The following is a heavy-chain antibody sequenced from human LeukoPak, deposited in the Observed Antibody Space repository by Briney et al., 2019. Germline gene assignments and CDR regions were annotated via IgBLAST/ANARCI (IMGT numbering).Heavy chain of an antibody. J-gene: IGHJ6*03. V-gene: IGHV3-11*01. D-gene: IGHD2-2*02. CDR3: ARDPEVVPAAIWVAHMDV. CDR2: ISSSGSTI. CDR1: GFTFSDYY. Sequence: GGSLRLSCAASGFTFSDYYMSWIRQAPGKGLEWVSSISSSGSTIYYADSVKGRFTISRDNAKNSLYLQMNSLRAEDTAVYYCARDPEVVPAAIWVAHMDVWGKGTTVTVSS.